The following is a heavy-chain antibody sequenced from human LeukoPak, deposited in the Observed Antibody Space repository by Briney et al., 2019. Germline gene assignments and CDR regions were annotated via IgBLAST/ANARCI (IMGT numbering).Heavy chain of an antibody. CDR1: GGTFSSYA. CDR2: IISIIGTA. D-gene: IGHD5-12*01. Sequence: GAPVKVSCTPFGGTFSSYATSWVREAPGQEPEWLGGIISIIGTANYAPKFQGRVAITAHESMTTAYMELRSLRSEDTAVYYCAGGGRGYSAYLFGYWGQRTLVSVSS. CDR3: AGGGRGYSAYLFGY. J-gene: IGHJ4*02. V-gene: IGHV1-69*13.